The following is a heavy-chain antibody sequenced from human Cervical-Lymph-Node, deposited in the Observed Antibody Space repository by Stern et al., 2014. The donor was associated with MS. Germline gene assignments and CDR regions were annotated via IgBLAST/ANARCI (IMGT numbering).Heavy chain of an antibody. J-gene: IGHJ4*02. V-gene: IGHV4-59*01. D-gene: IGHD6-25*01. CDR1: GGSISSYY. CDR3: ARGAADGPGY. Sequence: QVQLVESGPGLVKPSETLSLTCTVSGGSISSYYWSWIRQPPGKGLEWIGYIYYSGSTNYNPSLKSRVTISVDTSKNQFSLKLSSVTAADTAVYYCARGAADGPGYWGQGTLVTVSS. CDR2: IYYSGST.